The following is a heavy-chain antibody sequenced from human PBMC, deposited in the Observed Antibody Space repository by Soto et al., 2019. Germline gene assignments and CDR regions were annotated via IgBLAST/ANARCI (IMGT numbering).Heavy chain of an antibody. CDR1: GFTFSSYA. V-gene: IGHV3-23*01. Sequence: GGSLRLSCAASGFTFSSYAMSWVRQAPGKGLEWVSAISGSGGSTYYADSVKGRFTISRDNSKNTLYLQMNSLRAEDTAVYYCATGSGYYGHYYYYGMDVWGQGTTVTVSS. CDR3: ATGSGYYGHYYYYGMDV. D-gene: IGHD3-22*01. CDR2: ISGSGGST. J-gene: IGHJ6*02.